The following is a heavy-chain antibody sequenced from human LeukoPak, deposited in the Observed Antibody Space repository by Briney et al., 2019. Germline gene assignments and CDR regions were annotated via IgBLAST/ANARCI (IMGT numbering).Heavy chain of an antibody. V-gene: IGHV3-48*03. Sequence: GGSLRLSCAASGFTFSRSEMSWVRQAPGKGLEWVSYITSSGTTIYYADSVKGRFTISRDNAKNSVYLQMNSLRAEDTAVYYCARGYGNFDYWGQGTLVTMSS. J-gene: IGHJ4*02. D-gene: IGHD5-18*01. CDR1: GFTFSRSE. CDR2: ITSSGTTI. CDR3: ARGYGNFDY.